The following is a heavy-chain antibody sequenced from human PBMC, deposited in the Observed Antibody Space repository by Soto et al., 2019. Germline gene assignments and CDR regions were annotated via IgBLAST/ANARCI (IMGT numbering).Heavy chain of an antibody. CDR1: GYTFTGYY. Sequence: ASVKVSCKASGYTFTGYYMHWVRQAPGQGLEWMGWINPNSGGTNYAQKFQGWVTMTRDTSISTAYMELSRLRSDDTAVYYCARERTRGIYYYGMDVWGQGTTVTSP. CDR2: INPNSGGT. V-gene: IGHV1-2*04. CDR3: ARERTRGIYYYGMDV. D-gene: IGHD3-16*01. J-gene: IGHJ6*02.